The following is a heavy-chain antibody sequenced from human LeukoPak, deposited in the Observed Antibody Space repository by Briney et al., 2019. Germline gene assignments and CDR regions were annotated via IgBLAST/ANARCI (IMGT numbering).Heavy chain of an antibody. CDR1: GYTFTSYD. CDR3: ARSVVVPAAIGGVRPNWFDP. D-gene: IGHD2-2*01. V-gene: IGHV1-8*01. J-gene: IGHJ5*02. CDR2: MNPNSGNT. Sequence: ASVKVSCKASGYTFTSYDINWVRQATGQGLEWMGWMNPNSGNTGYAQKFQGRVTITADESTSTAYMELSSLRSEDTAVYYCARSVVVPAAIGGVRPNWFDPWGQGTLVTVSS.